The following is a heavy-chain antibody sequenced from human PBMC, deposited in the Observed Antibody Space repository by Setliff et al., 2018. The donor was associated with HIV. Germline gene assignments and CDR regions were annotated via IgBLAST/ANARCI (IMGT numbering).Heavy chain of an antibody. Sequence: GGSLRLSCAASGFTFSSYSMTWVRQAPGKGLEWVGRIKSKTDGGTADYAAPVKGRFTISRDDSKKTLYLQMNSLKIEDTAVYYCARETMYDSRGYLSHYFDYWGQGTPVTVSS. CDR1: GFTFSSYS. CDR3: ARETMYDSRGYLSHYFDY. CDR2: IKSKTDGGTA. J-gene: IGHJ4*02. V-gene: IGHV3-15*01. D-gene: IGHD3-22*01.